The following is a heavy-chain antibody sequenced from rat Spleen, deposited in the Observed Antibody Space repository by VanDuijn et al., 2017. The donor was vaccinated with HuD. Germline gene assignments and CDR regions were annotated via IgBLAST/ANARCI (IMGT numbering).Heavy chain of an antibody. Sequence: EVQLQESGPGLVKPSQSLSLTCSVTVYSITSSYRWSWIRKFPGNKMEWMGFITYSGGISYNPSLQSRISITRDISKNQFFLQLNSVTTEDTATYYCARRTGQVYNNYFDYWGQGVMVTVSS. CDR2: ITYSGGI. V-gene: IGHV3-1*01. CDR3: ARRTGQVYNNYFDY. CDR1: VYSITSSY. D-gene: IGHD1-10*01. J-gene: IGHJ2*01.